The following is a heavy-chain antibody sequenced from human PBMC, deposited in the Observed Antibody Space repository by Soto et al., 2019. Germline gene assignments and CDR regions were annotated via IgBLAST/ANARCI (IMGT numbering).Heavy chain of an antibody. CDR2: ISYDGSNK. Sequence: QVQLVESGGGVVQPGRSLRLSCAASGFTFSSYGMHWVRQAPGKGLEWVAVISYDGSNKYYADSVKGRFTISRDNSKYTLYLQMNSLRAEDTAVYYCAKDRGEVFTLDYWGQGTLVTVSS. CDR3: AKDRGEVFTLDY. V-gene: IGHV3-30*18. CDR1: GFTFSSYG. D-gene: IGHD3-16*01. J-gene: IGHJ4*02.